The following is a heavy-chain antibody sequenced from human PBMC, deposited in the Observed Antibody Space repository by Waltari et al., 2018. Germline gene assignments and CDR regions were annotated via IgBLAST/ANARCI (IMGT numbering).Heavy chain of an antibody. CDR2: IFSNDEK. Sequence: QESGPGLVKPSETLSLTCTVSGGSISSYYWSWIRQPPGKALEWLAHIFSNDEKSYSTSLKSRLTISKDTSKSQVVLTMTNMDPVDTATYYCARLVVTGYSKPYNWFDPWGQGTLVTVSS. CDR3: ARLVVTGYSKPYNWFDP. CDR1: GGSISSYYW. J-gene: IGHJ5*02. D-gene: IGHD3-9*01. V-gene: IGHV2-26*02.